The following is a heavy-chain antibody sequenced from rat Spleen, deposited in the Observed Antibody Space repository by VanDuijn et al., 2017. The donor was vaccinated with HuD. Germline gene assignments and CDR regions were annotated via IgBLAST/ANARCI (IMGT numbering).Heavy chain of an antibody. CDR2: IQNGGDT. V-gene: IGHV2-19*01. Sequence: VQLKESGPGLVQPSQTLSLTCSVSGFSLTDYSVHWVRQPPGKGLEWMGIIQNGGDTDYNSVLKARLSISRDTSKSQVFLKMNSLQIEDTAMYFCARAVGAFYVMDAWGQGAAVTVSS. D-gene: IGHD1-11*01. CDR3: ARAVGAFYVMDA. J-gene: IGHJ4*01. CDR1: GFSLTDYS.